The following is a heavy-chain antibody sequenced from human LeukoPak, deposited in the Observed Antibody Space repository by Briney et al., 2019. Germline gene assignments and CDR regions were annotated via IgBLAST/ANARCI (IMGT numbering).Heavy chain of an antibody. V-gene: IGHV3-21*01. Sequence: GGSLRLSCAASGFTFSSYSMNWVRQAPGKGLEWVSSISSSSSYIYYADSVEGRFTISRDNAKNSLYLQMNSLRAEDTAVYYCARSRLDYYDSSGYPYAFDIWGQGTMVTVSS. CDR1: GFTFSSYS. CDR3: ARSRLDYYDSSGYPYAFDI. D-gene: IGHD3-22*01. CDR2: ISSSSSYI. J-gene: IGHJ3*02.